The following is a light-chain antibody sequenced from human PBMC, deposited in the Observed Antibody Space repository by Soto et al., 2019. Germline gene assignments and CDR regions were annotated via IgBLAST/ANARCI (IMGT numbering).Light chain of an antibody. Sequence: EILLTQSPATLSLSPGERATLSCRASQSVSSNLAWYQQKPGQAPRLLIFDASNRATGIPARFSGSGSGTDFTLTISGLEPEDFVVYYCQQRSSSITFGQGTRLEIK. CDR1: QSVSSN. V-gene: IGKV3-11*01. J-gene: IGKJ5*01. CDR2: DAS. CDR3: QQRSSSIT.